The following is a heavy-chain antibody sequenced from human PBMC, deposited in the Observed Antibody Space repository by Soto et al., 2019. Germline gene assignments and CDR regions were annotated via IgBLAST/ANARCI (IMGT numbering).Heavy chain of an antibody. CDR1: GYSFTSYW. D-gene: IGHD2-8*02. V-gene: IGHV5-51*01. Sequence: PGESLKISCKGSGYSFTSYWIGWVRQMPGKGLEWMGIIYPGDSDTRYSPSFQGQVTISADKSISTAYLQWSSLKASDTAMYYCARHFTVYYHSYGMDVWGQGTTVTVSS. J-gene: IGHJ6*02. CDR2: IYPGDSDT. CDR3: ARHFTVYYHSYGMDV.